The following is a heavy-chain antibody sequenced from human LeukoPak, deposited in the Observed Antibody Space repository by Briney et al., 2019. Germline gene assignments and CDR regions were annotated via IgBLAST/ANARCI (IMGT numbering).Heavy chain of an antibody. D-gene: IGHD4-17*01. Sequence: GGSLRLPCSASGFTLRTYTVHWVRQAPGKGLEWVAVISYDGNNRYYADSVKGRFAISRDSSKNTVHLQMSSLRTEDIAVYYCARQAQTPVTTYSIAGSVDYWGQGTLVTVSS. J-gene: IGHJ4*02. CDR3: ARQAQTPVTTYSIAGSVDY. CDR1: GFTLRTYT. V-gene: IGHV3-30*09. CDR2: ISYDGNNR.